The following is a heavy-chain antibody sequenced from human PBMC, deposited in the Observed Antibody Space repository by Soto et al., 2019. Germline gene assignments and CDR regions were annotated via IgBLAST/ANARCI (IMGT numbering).Heavy chain of an antibody. Sequence: ASVKVSCKASGYTFTGYYMHWVRQAPGQGLEWMGWINPNSGGTNYAQKFQGWVTMTRDTSISTAYMELSRLRSDDTAVYYCARVYDYSGSRSGDDFDCWGQGTLVTVSS. V-gene: IGHV1-2*04. D-gene: IGHD1-26*01. CDR1: GYTFTGYY. CDR3: ARVYDYSGSRSGDDFDC. CDR2: INPNSGGT. J-gene: IGHJ4*01.